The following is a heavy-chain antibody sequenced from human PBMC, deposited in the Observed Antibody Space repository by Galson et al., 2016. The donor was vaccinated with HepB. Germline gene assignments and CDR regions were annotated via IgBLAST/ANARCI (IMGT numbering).Heavy chain of an antibody. CDR2: IYPHDSYT. CDR3: ARIKESGSYVRDRYYFAF. Sequence: QSGAEVKKPGESLKISCKGSGYSFISYWIGWVRQMPGKGLEWMGIIYPHDSYTRYSPSFQGQVTISADESIGTAYLQWSSLKASDTAMYYCARIKESGSYVRDRYYFAFWGQGTLVTVSS. D-gene: IGHD1-26*01. V-gene: IGHV5-51*01. CDR1: GYSFISYW. J-gene: IGHJ4*02.